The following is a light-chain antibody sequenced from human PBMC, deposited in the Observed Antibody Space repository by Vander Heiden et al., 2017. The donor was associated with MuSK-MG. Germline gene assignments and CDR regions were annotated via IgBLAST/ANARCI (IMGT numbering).Light chain of an antibody. CDR3: QQYDSTPLWT. J-gene: IGKJ1*01. V-gene: IGKV4-1*01. CDR1: QSALDSSNNKNY. CDR2: WAS. Sequence: DIVMTQSPDSLAVSLGERATINCKSSQSALDSSNNKNYLAWYQQKPGQPPKLLIYWASTRESGVPDRFSGSGYGTDFTLTISSRQAEDVAVYYCQQYDSTPLWTFGQGTKVEIK.